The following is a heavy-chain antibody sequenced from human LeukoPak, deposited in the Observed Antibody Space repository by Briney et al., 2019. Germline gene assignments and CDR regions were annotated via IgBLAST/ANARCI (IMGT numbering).Heavy chain of an antibody. J-gene: IGHJ4*02. CDR1: GFTFDDYA. CDR3: AKAVYSSGSINIFDY. CDR2: ISWNSDSI. V-gene: IGHV3-9*01. Sequence: PGRSLRLSCAASGFTFDDYAIHWVRQATGRGLEWVSGISWNSDSIGYADSVKGRFTISRDNTKNSLYLQMNSLRAEDTALYYCAKAVYSSGSINIFDYWGQGTLVTVSS. D-gene: IGHD6-19*01.